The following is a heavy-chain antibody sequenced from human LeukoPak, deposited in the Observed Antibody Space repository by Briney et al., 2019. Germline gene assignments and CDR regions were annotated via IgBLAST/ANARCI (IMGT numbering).Heavy chain of an antibody. Sequence: SETLSLTCTVSGGSISSTSYHWAWIRQPPGKGLEWIATVYYTGSAYYNPSLKSRVTISVDTSKNQFSLKLSSVTAADTAVYYCARATYSSGWGTSDYWGRRTLVTVSS. D-gene: IGHD6-19*01. CDR1: GGSISSTSYH. CDR2: VYYTGSA. CDR3: ARATYSSGWGTSDY. V-gene: IGHV4-39*07. J-gene: IGHJ4*02.